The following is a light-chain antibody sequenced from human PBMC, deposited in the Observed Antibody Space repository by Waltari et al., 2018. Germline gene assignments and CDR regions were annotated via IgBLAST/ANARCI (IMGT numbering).Light chain of an antibody. V-gene: IGLV2-14*01. CDR2: EVS. J-gene: IGLJ1*01. CDR3: SSYTTSSAPGV. CDR1: DRDVGAYDF. Sequence: QSALTQPASVSGSPGQSITISCSGTDRDVGAYDFVSWYQQHPGKAPHLIISEVSNRPSGISHRFSASTSCNTAALTISGLQAEDEADYYCSSYTTSSAPGVFGTGTRVTVL.